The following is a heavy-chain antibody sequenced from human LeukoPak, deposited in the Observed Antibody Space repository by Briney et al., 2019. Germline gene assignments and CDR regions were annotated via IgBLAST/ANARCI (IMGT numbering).Heavy chain of an antibody. CDR2: IRSKANSYAT. V-gene: IGHV3-73*01. CDR3: TRLEDIVVVPAD. Sequence: GGSLRLSCAASGFTFSGSALHWVRQASGKGLERVGRIRSKANSYATAYAASVKGRFTISRDDSKNTAYLQMNSLKTEDTAVYYCTRLEDIVVVPADWGQGTLVTVSS. J-gene: IGHJ4*02. D-gene: IGHD2-2*01. CDR1: GFTFSGSA.